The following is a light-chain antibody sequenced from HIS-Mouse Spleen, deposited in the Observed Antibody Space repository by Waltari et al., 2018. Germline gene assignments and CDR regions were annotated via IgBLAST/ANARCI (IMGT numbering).Light chain of an antibody. V-gene: IGLV3-10*01. CDR3: YSTDSSGNHRV. Sequence: SYELTQPPSVSVSPGQTARITCSGDALPTKYAYWYQQKSGQGPVLVIYEDSKRPSGIPERFSGSSSGTMATLTISGAQVEDEADYYCYSTDSSGNHRVFGGGTKLTVL. CDR2: EDS. J-gene: IGLJ2*01. CDR1: ALPTKY.